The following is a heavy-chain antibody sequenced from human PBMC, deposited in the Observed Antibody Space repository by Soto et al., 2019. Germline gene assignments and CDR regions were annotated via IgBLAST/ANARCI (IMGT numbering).Heavy chain of an antibody. D-gene: IGHD6-13*01. Sequence: PGGSLRLSCAASGFTSSSYAMHWVRQAPGKGLEWVAVISYDGSNKYYADSVKGRFTISRDNSKNTLYLQMNSLRAEDTAVYYCASDEQQLDPYYYYGMDVWGQGTTVTVSS. V-gene: IGHV3-30-3*01. CDR3: ASDEQQLDPYYYYGMDV. CDR2: ISYDGSNK. CDR1: GFTSSSYA. J-gene: IGHJ6*02.